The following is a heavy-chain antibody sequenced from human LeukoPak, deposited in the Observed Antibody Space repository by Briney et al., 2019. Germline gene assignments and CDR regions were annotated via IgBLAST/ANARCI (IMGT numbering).Heavy chain of an antibody. D-gene: IGHD3-10*01. Sequence: GGSLRLSCAASGFTVSSNYMSWVRQAPGKGLEWVSVIYSGGSTYYADSVKGRFTISRDSSKNTLYLQMNSLRAEDTAVYYCARDLGFDYYYGMDVWGQGTTVTVSS. CDR2: IYSGGST. CDR1: GFTVSSNY. V-gene: IGHV3-53*01. J-gene: IGHJ6*02. CDR3: ARDLGFDYYYGMDV.